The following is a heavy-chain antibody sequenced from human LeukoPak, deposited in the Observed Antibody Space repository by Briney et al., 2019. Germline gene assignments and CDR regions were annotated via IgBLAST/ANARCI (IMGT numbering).Heavy chain of an antibody. D-gene: IGHD3-3*01. J-gene: IGHJ6*03. Sequence: SETLSLTCTVSSGSISSYYWSWIRQPPGKGLEWIGYIYYSGSTNYNPSLKSRVTISVDTSKNQFSLKLSSVTAADTAVYYCARVGTYYDFWSGYYRYYYYMDVWGKGTTVTVSS. CDR3: ARVGTYYDFWSGYYRYYYYMDV. CDR1: SGSISSYY. CDR2: IYYSGST. V-gene: IGHV4-59*01.